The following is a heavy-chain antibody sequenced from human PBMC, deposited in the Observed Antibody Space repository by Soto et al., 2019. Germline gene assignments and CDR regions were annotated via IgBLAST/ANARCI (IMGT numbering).Heavy chain of an antibody. CDR2: IYHSGST. CDR1: GGSISSGGYS. Sequence: QLQLQESGSGLVKPSQTLSLTCAVSGGSISSGGYSWSWIRQPPGKGLEWIGYIYHSGSTYYNPSLQSRVSIPVDRSKNQFSLKLSSVTAADTAVYYCARASTTVTTLDYWGQGTLVTVSS. V-gene: IGHV4-30-2*01. J-gene: IGHJ4*02. D-gene: IGHD4-17*01. CDR3: ARASTTVTTLDY.